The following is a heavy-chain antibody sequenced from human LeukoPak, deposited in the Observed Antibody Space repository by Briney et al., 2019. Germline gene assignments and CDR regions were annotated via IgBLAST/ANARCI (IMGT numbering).Heavy chain of an antibody. CDR2: ISAYNGNT. CDR3: ARDSADYYDSSALHYFDY. CDR1: GYTFTIYG. V-gene: IGHV1-18*01. D-gene: IGHD3-22*01. Sequence: ASVKVSCKASGYTFTIYGISWVRQAPGEGGERMGWISAYNGNTNYTQKLQGRVTMTTDTSTSTAYMELRSLRSDDTAVYYCARDSADYYDSSALHYFDYWGQGTLVTVSS. J-gene: IGHJ4*02.